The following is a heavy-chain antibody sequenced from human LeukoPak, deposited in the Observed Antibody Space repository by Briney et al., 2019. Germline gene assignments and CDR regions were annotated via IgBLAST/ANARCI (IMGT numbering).Heavy chain of an antibody. CDR2: TNSGGTST. J-gene: IGHJ4*02. CDR1: GFPFSDFS. V-gene: IGHV3-23*01. D-gene: IGHD2-8*01. CDR3: AKQSYARSLGE. Sequence: GGSLRLSCATSGFPFSDFSMTWVRQAPGEGLEWISTTNSGGTSTYYAESVKGRFTISRDNSKNALYLQMSSLRVEDTAIYYCAKQSYARSLGEGGPGTLVTVSS.